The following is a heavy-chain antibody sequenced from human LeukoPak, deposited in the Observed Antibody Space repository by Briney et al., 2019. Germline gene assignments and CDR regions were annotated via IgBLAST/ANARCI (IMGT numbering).Heavy chain of an antibody. Sequence: GGSLRLSCVASGFTFSSYAMSWVRQAPGKGLEWVSGTSGSGGITYYVDSAKGRFTISRDNSKNTLYVHMNSLRGEDTAVYYCAKDFRSSGNAFDIWGQGTMVTVSS. CDR3: AKDFRSSGNAFDI. CDR2: TSGSGGIT. D-gene: IGHD3-22*01. V-gene: IGHV3-23*01. CDR1: GFTFSSYA. J-gene: IGHJ3*02.